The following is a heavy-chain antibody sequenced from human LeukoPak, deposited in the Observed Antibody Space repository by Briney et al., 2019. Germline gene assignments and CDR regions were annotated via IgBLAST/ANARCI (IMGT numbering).Heavy chain of an antibody. D-gene: IGHD5-18*01. CDR2: IRSKAYVGTT. Sequence: GRSLRLSCTASGFTFGDYAMSWVRQALGKGLEWVGFIRSKAYVGTTEYAASVKGRFTISRDDSKSIAYLQMNSLKTEDTAVYYCTRDSRGYSYGFCFDFWGQGTLVTVSS. CDR1: GFTFGDYA. J-gene: IGHJ4*02. V-gene: IGHV3-49*04. CDR3: TRDSRGYSYGFCFDF.